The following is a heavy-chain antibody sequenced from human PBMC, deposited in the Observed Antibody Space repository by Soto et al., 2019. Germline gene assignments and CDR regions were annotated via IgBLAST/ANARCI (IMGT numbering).Heavy chain of an antibody. J-gene: IGHJ6*02. Sequence: EVQLVESWGGLVQPGESLRLSCAASGFTFSNSWMSWVRQAPGKGLEWVANIKEDGSEKDYVDPVKGRFTITRDNAKNSLYLQMNNLRAEDTAVYFCTRKRFGMDVWGQGTTVTVSS. CDR3: TRKRFGMDV. V-gene: IGHV3-7*03. CDR1: GFTFSNSW. CDR2: IKEDGSEK.